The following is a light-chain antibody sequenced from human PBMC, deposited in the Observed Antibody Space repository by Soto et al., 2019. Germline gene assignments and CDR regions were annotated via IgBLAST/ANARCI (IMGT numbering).Light chain of an antibody. CDR1: SSNIGSNT. V-gene: IGLV1-44*01. J-gene: IGLJ1*01. CDR2: NNN. Sequence: QSVLTQPPSASGTPGQRVTISCSGSSSNIGSNTVNWYQQFPGTAPKLVISNNNQRPSGVPDRFSGSKSDTSASLAISGLQSDDEADYYCAAWDDSLNGYYVFVTGTKVTVL. CDR3: AAWDDSLNGYYV.